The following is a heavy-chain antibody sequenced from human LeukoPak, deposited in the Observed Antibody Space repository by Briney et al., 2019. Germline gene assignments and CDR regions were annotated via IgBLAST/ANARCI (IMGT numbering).Heavy chain of an antibody. CDR3: ARDNSVGDTAWWFDP. V-gene: IGHV1-46*01. D-gene: IGHD1-26*01. CDR1: GYTFTSYY. J-gene: IGHJ5*02. CDR2: INPSGSST. Sequence: ASVKVSCKASGYTFTSYYMHWVRQAPGQGLEWMGLINPSGSSTSYAQKFQGRLFLTRDMSTGTDYMELSSLRSEDTAVYYCARDNSVGDTAWWFDPWGQGTLVTVSS.